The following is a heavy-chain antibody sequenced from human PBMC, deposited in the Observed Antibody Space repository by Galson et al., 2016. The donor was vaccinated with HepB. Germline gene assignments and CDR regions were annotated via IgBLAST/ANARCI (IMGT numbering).Heavy chain of an antibody. V-gene: IGHV3-23*01. CDR2: VRDSTGDI. CDR3: ARDLEGFQDYFDS. CDR1: GVSFNTYA. J-gene: IGHJ4*02. Sequence: SLRLSCAASGVSFNTYAMTWVRQAPGKGLEWVATVRDSTGDIHFADSVKGRFSVSRDNSRDVIHLQMSSLRAEDTVIYYCARDLEGFQDYFDSWGQGTLVTVSS. D-gene: IGHD2-21*01.